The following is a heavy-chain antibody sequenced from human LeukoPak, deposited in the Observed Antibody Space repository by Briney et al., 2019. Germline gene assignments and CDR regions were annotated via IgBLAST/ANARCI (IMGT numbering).Heavy chain of an antibody. V-gene: IGHV4-61*09. D-gene: IGHD5-18*01. CDR2: LYTSGST. J-gene: IGHJ5*02. CDR3: AREVLGMWIHPTWFDP. Sequence: SETLSLTCTVSGGSISSGSYYWSWIRQPAGKGLEWIGHLYTSGSTNYNPSLKSRVTISVDTSKNQFSLKLSSVTAADTAVYYCAREVLGMWIHPTWFDPWGQGTLVTVSS. CDR1: GGSISSGSYY.